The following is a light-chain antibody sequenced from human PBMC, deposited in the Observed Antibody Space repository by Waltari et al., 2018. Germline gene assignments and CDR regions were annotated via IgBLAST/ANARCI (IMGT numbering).Light chain of an antibody. J-gene: IGLJ1*01. V-gene: IGLV2-14*01. Sequence: SVSGSPGQSITISCSGTDSDVGAYDFVSWYQQHPGKAPHLIIYEVSNRPSGISNRFSASKSGNTASLTISGLQAEDEADYCCSSYTTSSAPGVFGTGTRVTVL. CDR3: SSYTTSSAPGV. CDR1: DSDVGAYDF. CDR2: EVS.